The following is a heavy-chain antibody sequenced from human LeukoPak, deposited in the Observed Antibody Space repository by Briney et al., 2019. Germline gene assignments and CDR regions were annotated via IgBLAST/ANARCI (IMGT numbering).Heavy chain of an antibody. D-gene: IGHD1-26*01. V-gene: IGHV3-11*04. CDR3: AREKVGAAHAFDI. CDR1: GFTFSDYF. J-gene: IGHJ3*02. CDR2: ITTTGNTA. Sequence: GGSLRLSCAASGFTFSDYFMTWIRQAPGKGLEWISYITTTGNTAFYADSVKGRFTVSRDNAKNSLYLQINSLRAEDTAVYYCAREKVGAAHAFDIWGQGTMVTVSS.